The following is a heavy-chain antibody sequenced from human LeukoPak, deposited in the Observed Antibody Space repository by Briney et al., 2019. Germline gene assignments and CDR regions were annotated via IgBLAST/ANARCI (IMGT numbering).Heavy chain of an antibody. D-gene: IGHD6-19*01. J-gene: IGHJ6*02. CDR3: ARRIAVAGTRPYYYYYGMDV. CDR2: IYYSGST. CDR1: GGSISSYY. Sequence: SETLSLTCTVSGGSISSYYWSWIRQPPRKGLEWIGYIYYSGSTNYNPSLKSRVTISVDTSKNQFSLKLSSVTAADTAVYHCARRIAVAGTRPYYYYYGMDVWGQGTTVTVSS. V-gene: IGHV4-59*08.